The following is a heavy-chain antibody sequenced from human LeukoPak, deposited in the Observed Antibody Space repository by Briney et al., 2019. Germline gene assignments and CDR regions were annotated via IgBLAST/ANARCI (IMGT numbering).Heavy chain of an antibody. CDR1: GGPFSSYA. J-gene: IGHJ5*02. D-gene: IGHD6-19*01. CDR2: IIPIFGTA. V-gene: IGHV1-69*06. Sequence: SVKVSCKASGGPFSSYAISWVRQAPGQGLEWMGGIIPIFGTANYAQKFQGRVTITADKSTSTAYMELSSLRSEDTAVYYCAREGQWLVKGWFDPWGQGTLFTVSS. CDR3: AREGQWLVKGWFDP.